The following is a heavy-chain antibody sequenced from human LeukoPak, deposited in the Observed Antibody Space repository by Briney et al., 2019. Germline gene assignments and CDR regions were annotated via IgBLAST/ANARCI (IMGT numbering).Heavy chain of an antibody. D-gene: IGHD1-1*01. CDR1: GFTVSSNY. CDR3: AMSWTINWADY. V-gene: IGHV3-53*05. Sequence: GGSLRLSCAASGFTVSSNYMSWVRQAPGKGLEWVSVIYSGGSTYYADSVKGRFTISRDNSKNTLYLQMNSLRPEDTAVYYCAMSWTINWADYWGQGTLVIVSS. CDR2: IYSGGST. J-gene: IGHJ4*02.